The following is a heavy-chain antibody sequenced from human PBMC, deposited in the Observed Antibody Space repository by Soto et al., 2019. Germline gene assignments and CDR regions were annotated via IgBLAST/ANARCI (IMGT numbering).Heavy chain of an antibody. CDR2: IVPIFGTT. V-gene: IGHV1-69*13. J-gene: IGHJ6*02. CDR1: GDTFSSYS. CDR3: AANSLGGGSQGDV. Sequence: ASVKVSCKASGDTFSSYSISWVRQAPGQGLEWMGGIVPIFGTTVYAPRLQGRLTITADGPTSTSYMELSGLTFEDTAVYYCAANSLGGGSQGDVWGQGTTVTVSS. D-gene: IGHD3-10*01.